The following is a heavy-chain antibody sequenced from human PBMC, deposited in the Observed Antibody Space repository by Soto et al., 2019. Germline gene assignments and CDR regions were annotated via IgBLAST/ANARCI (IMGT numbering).Heavy chain of an antibody. CDR3: ARMETFGSLNWSDP. J-gene: IGHJ5*02. CDR1: GYSFTNND. D-gene: IGHD3-16*01. Sequence: ASVKVSCKASGYSFTNNDVSWVRQATGQGLEWMGWMNPGSGDTGYAQKFQGRVTMTRDISIATAYMELSSLRSDDTAIYYCARMETFGSLNWSDPWGKGPLVTVSS. V-gene: IGHV1-8*01. CDR2: MNPGSGDT.